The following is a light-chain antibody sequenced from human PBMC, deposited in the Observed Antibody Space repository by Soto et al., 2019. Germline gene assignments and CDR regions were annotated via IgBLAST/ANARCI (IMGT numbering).Light chain of an antibody. CDR3: QQYGTSPPT. J-gene: IGKJ2*01. CDR1: QSVSSNY. CDR2: GAS. Sequence: EIVLTQSPGTLSLSPGQRATLSCRASQSVSSNYLAWYQQKPGQAPRLLIHGASSRATAIPDRFSGSGSGTDFTLTISRLEPEDFAMYYCQQYGTSPPTFGQGTKVEIK. V-gene: IGKV3-20*01.